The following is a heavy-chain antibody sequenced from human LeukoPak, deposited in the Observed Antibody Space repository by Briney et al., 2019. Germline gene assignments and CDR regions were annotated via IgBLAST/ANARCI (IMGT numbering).Heavy chain of an antibody. CDR2: IIPIFGTA. CDR3: AMSVEMAAIPSFDY. J-gene: IGHJ4*02. V-gene: IGHV1-69*01. CDR1: GGTFSSYA. D-gene: IGHD5-24*01. Sequence: GSSVKVSCKASGGTFSSYAISWVRQAPGQGLEWMGGIIPIFGTANYAQKFQGRVTITADESTSTAYMELSGLRSEDTAMYYCAMSVEMAAIPSFDYWDQGTLVTVSS.